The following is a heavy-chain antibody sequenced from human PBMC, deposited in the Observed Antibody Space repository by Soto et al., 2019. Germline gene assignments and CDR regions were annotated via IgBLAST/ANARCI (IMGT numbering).Heavy chain of an antibody. V-gene: IGHV4-34*01. J-gene: IGHJ4*02. CDR2: VNHSGTT. CDR3: AGQAARNYIDS. Sequence: SETLSLTCAVYGGSFSGYYWTWIRQSPEKGLEWIGEVNHSGTTYYNPSLKTRATISVHTPKNQFSLKMSSVTAADTAVYYCAGQAARNYIDSWGQGNSVTVSS. CDR1: GGSFSGYY. D-gene: IGHD6-6*01.